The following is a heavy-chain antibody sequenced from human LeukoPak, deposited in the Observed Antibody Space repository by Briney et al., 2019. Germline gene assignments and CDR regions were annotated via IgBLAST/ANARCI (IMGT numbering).Heavy chain of an antibody. Sequence: SETLSLTCTVSGGCISSGSYYWSWIRQPAGKGVEWIGRIYTSGSTNYNPSLKSRVTISVDTSKNQFSLKLSSVTAADTAVYYCAGYCSSTSCTDAFDIWGQGTMVTVSS. D-gene: IGHD2-2*01. CDR3: AGYCSSTSCTDAFDI. CDR1: GGCISSGSYY. V-gene: IGHV4-61*02. CDR2: IYTSGST. J-gene: IGHJ3*02.